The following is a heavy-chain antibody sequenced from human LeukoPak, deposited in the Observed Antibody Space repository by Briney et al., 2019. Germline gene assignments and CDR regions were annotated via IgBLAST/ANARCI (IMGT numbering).Heavy chain of an antibody. V-gene: IGHV1-69*13. J-gene: IGHJ4*02. Sequence: SVKVSCKASGGTFSSYAISWVRQAPGQGLEWMGGIIPIFGTANYAQKFQGRVTITADESTSTAYMELSSLRSEDTAVYYCARSGKAAAGSLDYWGQGTLVTVSS. CDR1: GGTFSSYA. D-gene: IGHD6-13*01. CDR2: IIPIFGTA. CDR3: ARSGKAAAGSLDY.